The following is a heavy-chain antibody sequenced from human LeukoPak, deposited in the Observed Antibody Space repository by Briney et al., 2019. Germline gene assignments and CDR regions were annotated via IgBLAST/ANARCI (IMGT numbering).Heavy chain of an antibody. Sequence: ASVKVSFKASGYTXTSYGIAWVRQAPGQGLEWMGWISAYNGDTHYAQKLQGRVTMTTDTSTNTAYMELRSLRSDDTAVYSCARVASSGYYVLDSWGQGILVTVSS. J-gene: IGHJ4*02. CDR2: ISAYNGDT. CDR1: GYTXTSYG. D-gene: IGHD3-22*01. V-gene: IGHV1-18*01. CDR3: ARVASSGYYVLDS.